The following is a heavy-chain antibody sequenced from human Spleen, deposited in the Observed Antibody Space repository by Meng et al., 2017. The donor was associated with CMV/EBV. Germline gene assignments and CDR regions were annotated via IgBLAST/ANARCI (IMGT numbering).Heavy chain of an antibody. D-gene: IGHD3-22*01. V-gene: IGHV4-34*01. CDR3: AREKVTMIEVVTDY. CDR1: GGSFSGYY. J-gene: IGHJ4*02. Sequence: GSLRLSCAVYGGSFSGYYWSWIRQPPGKALEWIGEINHSGSTNYNPPLKSRVTISVDTSKNQFSLKLSSVTAADTAVYYCAREKVTMIEVVTDYWGQGTLVTVSS. CDR2: INHSGST.